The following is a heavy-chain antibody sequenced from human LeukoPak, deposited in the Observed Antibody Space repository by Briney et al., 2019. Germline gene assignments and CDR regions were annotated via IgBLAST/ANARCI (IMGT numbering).Heavy chain of an antibody. CDR2: INWNGGST. V-gene: IGHV3-20*04. J-gene: IGHJ5*02. D-gene: IGHD1-26*01. CDR1: GFTFDDYG. CDR3: TTDSPLYSGNYYEVP. Sequence: GGSLRLSCAASGFTFDDYGMSWVRQAPGKGLEWVSGINWNGGSTGYADSVKGRFTISRDNAKNSLYLQMNSLKIEDTAVYYCTTDSPLYSGNYYEVPWGQGTLVTLSS.